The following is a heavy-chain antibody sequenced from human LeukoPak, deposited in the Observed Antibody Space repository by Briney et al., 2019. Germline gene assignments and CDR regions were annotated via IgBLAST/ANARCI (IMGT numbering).Heavy chain of an antibody. CDR3: ARSLYYYGSDSFDI. V-gene: IGHV4-59*01. CDR1: GDSISSYY. J-gene: IGHJ3*02. Sequence: PSETLSLTCTVSGDSISSYYWNWTRQPPGKGLEWIGYIHYSGSTNYNPSLKSRVTISVDTSKNQFSLKLSSVTAADTAVYYCARSLYYYGSDSFDIWGQGTMVTVSS. CDR2: IHYSGST. D-gene: IGHD3-10*01.